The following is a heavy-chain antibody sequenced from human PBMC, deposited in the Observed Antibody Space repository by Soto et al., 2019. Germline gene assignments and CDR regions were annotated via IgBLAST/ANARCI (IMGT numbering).Heavy chain of an antibody. Sequence: EVQLLESGGGLVQPGGSLRLSCAASGFTFSSYAMTWVRQAPGKGLEWVSLISGSGGSTYSADSVKGRFTISRDNSKNTLYLQMNSLRVEHTAVYYCAQVLGSSYGSPIQHCGQGALVTVSS. CDR1: GFTFSSYA. J-gene: IGHJ1*01. V-gene: IGHV3-23*01. CDR3: AQVLGSSYGSPIQH. D-gene: IGHD5-18*01. CDR2: ISGSGGST.